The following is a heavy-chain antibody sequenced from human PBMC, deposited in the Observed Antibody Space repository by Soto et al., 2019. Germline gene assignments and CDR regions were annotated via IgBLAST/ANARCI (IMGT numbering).Heavy chain of an antibody. CDR2: ISGSGSTI. J-gene: IGHJ4*02. V-gene: IGHV3-23*01. CDR3: SKVFYYYDSSGYYYFGY. Sequence: GGSLRLSCAASGFTFSSYAVSWVRQAPGKGPEWISSISGSGSTIYYADPVKGRFTISRDNSKNTLYLQMSSLGAEDTAVYYCSKVFYYYDSSGYYYFGYWGQGTLVTVS. CDR1: GFTFSSYA. D-gene: IGHD3-22*01.